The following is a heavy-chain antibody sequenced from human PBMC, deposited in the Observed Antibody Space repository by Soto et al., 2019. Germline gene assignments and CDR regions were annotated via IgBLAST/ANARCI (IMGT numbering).Heavy chain of an antibody. CDR1: GFAFSSYG. J-gene: IGHJ4*02. D-gene: IGHD5-18*01. V-gene: IGHV3-30*03. CDR3: VSDRGYGHASVPYS. Sequence: QAQLVESGGGVVQPGRSLRLSCAASGFAFSSYGMHWVSQAPGTRLEWVAVISYDGSLQHYADSVKGRFTISRDNSKNMVLLQISSLRAVDTAVYYCVSDRGYGHASVPYSWGQGTLVSVSS. CDR2: ISYDGSLQ.